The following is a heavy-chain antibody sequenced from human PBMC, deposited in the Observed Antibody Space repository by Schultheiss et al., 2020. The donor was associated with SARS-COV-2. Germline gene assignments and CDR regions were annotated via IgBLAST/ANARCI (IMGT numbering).Heavy chain of an antibody. V-gene: IGHV4-61*02. CDR1: GGSISSGSYY. J-gene: IGHJ6*03. D-gene: IGHD4-17*01. Sequence: SQTLSLTCTVSGGSISSGSYYWSWIRQPAGKGLEWIGRIYTSGSTNYNPSLKSRVTISVDTSKNQFSLKLSSVTAADTAVYYCARSPTVTRFYYMDVWGKGTTVTVSS. CDR2: IYTSGST. CDR3: ARSPTVTRFYYMDV.